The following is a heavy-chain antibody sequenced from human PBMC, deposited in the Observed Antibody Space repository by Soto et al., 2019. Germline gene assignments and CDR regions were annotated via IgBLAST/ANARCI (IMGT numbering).Heavy chain of an antibody. CDR3: ARESQRITMVRGVIIPTYYFDY. V-gene: IGHV4-59*01. D-gene: IGHD3-10*01. Sequence: PSETLSLTCTVSGGSISSYYWSWIRQPPGKGLEWIGYIYYSGSTNYNPSLKSRVTISVDTSKNQFSLKLSSVTAADTAVYYCARESQRITMVRGVIIPTYYFDYWGQGTLVTVSS. CDR1: GGSISSYY. J-gene: IGHJ4*02. CDR2: IYYSGST.